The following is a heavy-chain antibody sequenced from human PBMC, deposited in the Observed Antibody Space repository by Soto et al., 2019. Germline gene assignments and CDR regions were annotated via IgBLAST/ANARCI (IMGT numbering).Heavy chain of an antibody. J-gene: IGHJ2*01. CDR3: VRRTMRQQLNSWQQLDYWYFDL. D-gene: IGHD6-13*01. V-gene: IGHV2-5*02. Sequence: QITLKESGPTLVKPTQTLTLTCTFSGFSLSTSGVGVGWIRQPPGKALEWLALIYWDDDKRFSPSLKSRLTITKDTSKNXVVXTXIKMDPVDTATYYCVRRTMRQQLNSWQQLDYWYFDLWGRGTQVTVSA. CDR1: GFSLSTSGVG. CDR2: IYWDDDK.